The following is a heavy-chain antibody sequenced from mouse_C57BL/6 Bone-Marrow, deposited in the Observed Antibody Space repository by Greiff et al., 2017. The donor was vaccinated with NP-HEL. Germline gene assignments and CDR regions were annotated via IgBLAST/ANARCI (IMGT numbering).Heavy chain of an antibody. CDR3: ARSIYYYGSSYNYYAMDY. CDR2: ISNGGGST. J-gene: IGHJ4*01. D-gene: IGHD1-1*01. V-gene: IGHV5-12*01. Sequence: EVKLVESGGGLVQPGGSLKLSCAASGFTFSDYYMYWVRQTPEKRLEWVAYISNGGGSTYYPDTVKGRFTISRDNAKNTLYLQMSRLKSEDTAMYYCARSIYYYGSSYNYYAMDYWGQGTSVTVSS. CDR1: GFTFSDYY.